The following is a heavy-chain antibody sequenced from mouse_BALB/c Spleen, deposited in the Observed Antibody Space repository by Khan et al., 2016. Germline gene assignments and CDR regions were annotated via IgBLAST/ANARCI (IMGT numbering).Heavy chain of an antibody. Sequence: EVQLEESGGGLVQPGGSMKLSCAASGFTFSDAWMDWVRQSPVKGLEWVAEIRSKANNHATYYAESVKGRFTISRDDSKSIVYLQMNNLRGEDTGMYYWRSSYFDYWAQGTPLTVSS. J-gene: IGHJ2*01. CDR1: GFTFSDAW. CDR2: IRSKANNHAT. V-gene: IGHV6-6*01. CDR3: RSSYFDY.